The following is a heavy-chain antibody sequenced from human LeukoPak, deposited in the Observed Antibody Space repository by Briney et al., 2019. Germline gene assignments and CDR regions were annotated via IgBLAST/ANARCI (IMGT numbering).Heavy chain of an antibody. CDR3: ALSSGGYSSR. J-gene: IGHJ4*02. Sequence: SETLSLTCTVSGGSISSYYWSWIRQPAGKGRGWIGRIYTSGSTNYNPSLKSRVTMSVDTSKNQFSLKLSSVTAADTAVYYCALSSGGYSSRWGQGTLVTVSS. V-gene: IGHV4-4*07. D-gene: IGHD6-19*01. CDR2: IYTSGST. CDR1: GGSISSYY.